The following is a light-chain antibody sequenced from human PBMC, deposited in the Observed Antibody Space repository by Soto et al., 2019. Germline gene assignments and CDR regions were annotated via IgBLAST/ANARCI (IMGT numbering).Light chain of an antibody. Sequence: QSALTQPASVSGSPGQSITISCTGTSSDVGFYNYVSWYQQHPGKAPKLMIYEVTHRPSGVSDRLSGSKSGNTASLTISGLQAEDEADYYCSSYTTSSTWVFGGGTQLTVL. CDR1: SSDVGFYNY. J-gene: IGLJ3*02. V-gene: IGLV2-14*01. CDR2: EVT. CDR3: SSYTTSSTWV.